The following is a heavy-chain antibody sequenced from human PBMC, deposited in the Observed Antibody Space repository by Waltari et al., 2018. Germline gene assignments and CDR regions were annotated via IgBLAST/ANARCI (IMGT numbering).Heavy chain of an antibody. J-gene: IGHJ4*02. CDR1: GFTFSSYA. CDR2: ISYDGSNK. D-gene: IGHD3-22*01. V-gene: IGHV3-30*04. CDR3: AREALYYDSSGFDY. Sequence: QVQLVESGGGVVQPGRSLRLSCAASGFTFSSYAMHWVRQAPGKGLEWVAVISYDGSNKYYVDSVKGRFTISRDNSKNTLYLQMNSLRAEDTAVYYCAREALYYDSSGFDYWGQGTLVTVSS.